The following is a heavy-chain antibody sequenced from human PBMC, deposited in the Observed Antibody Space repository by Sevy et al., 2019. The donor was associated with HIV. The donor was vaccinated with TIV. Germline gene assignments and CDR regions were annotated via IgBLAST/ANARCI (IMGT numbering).Heavy chain of an antibody. J-gene: IGHJ4*02. CDR1: GFSFNGYA. Sequence: GGSLRLSCAASGFSFNGYAMHWVRQAPGKGLEWLAVISYDGSVKYYTESVKGRFTISRDNTKNTLFLQLNSLRPEDTAVYYCVREGRNYEYVWGTYHSGFRAQGTLVIVSS. CDR2: ISYDGSVK. D-gene: IGHD3-16*02. CDR3: VREGRNYEYVWGTYHSGF. V-gene: IGHV3-30*04.